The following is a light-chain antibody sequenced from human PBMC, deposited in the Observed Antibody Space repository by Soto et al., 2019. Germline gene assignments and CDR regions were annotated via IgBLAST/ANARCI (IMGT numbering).Light chain of an antibody. V-gene: IGKV3-20*01. J-gene: IGKJ1*01. Sequence: ETVLTQSPGTLYLSPGERATLSCRASQTIRSNYLAWYRQTPGQAPRLLLYVASHRAPGIADMFSGSGSGTDFTLIISRLEPEDFALYYCQQYGSSPWTFGQGTKGEMK. CDR3: QQYGSSPWT. CDR1: QTIRSNY. CDR2: VAS.